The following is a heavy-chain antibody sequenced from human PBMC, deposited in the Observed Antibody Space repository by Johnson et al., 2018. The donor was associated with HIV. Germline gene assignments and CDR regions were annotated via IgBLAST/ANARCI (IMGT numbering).Heavy chain of an antibody. Sequence: VQLVESGGGVVQPGKSLRFSCAASGFTFNNYSVHWVRQAPGKGLDWVSVISYDGINKYYADSVKGRFTISRDNSKNTLYLQMNSLRAEDTALYYCAKDVVPAARGTLNAFDIWGQGTMVTVSS. CDR2: ISYDGINK. V-gene: IGHV3-30*01. CDR3: AKDVVPAARGTLNAFDI. CDR1: GFTFNNYS. J-gene: IGHJ3*02. D-gene: IGHD2-2*01.